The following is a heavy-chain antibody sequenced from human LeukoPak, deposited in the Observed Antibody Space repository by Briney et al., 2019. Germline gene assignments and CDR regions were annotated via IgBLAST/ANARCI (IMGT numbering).Heavy chain of an antibody. D-gene: IGHD2-2*01. CDR1: GGTFSSYA. CDR3: ARRYCSSTSYYYDAFDI. J-gene: IGHJ3*02. CDR2: IIPILGIA. V-gene: IGHV1-69*04. Sequence: SVTVSCKASGGTFSSYAISWVRQAPGQGLEWMGRIIPILGIANYAQKFQGRVTITADKSTSTAYMELSSLRSEDTAVYYCARRYCSSTSYYYDAFDIWGQGTMVTVSS.